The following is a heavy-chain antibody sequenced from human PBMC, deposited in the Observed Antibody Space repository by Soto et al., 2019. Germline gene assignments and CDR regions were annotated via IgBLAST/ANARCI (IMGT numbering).Heavy chain of an antibody. Sequence: PGGSLRLSCAASGFTFSSYAMSWVRQAPGKGLEWVSAISGSGGSTYYADSVKGRFTISRDNSKNTLYLQMNSLGAEDTAVYYCAKDGPEKLIFGVVIRAPHFDYWGQGTLVTVSS. D-gene: IGHD3-3*02. CDR1: GFTFSSYA. CDR2: ISGSGGST. J-gene: IGHJ4*02. CDR3: AKDGPEKLIFGVVIRAPHFDY. V-gene: IGHV3-23*01.